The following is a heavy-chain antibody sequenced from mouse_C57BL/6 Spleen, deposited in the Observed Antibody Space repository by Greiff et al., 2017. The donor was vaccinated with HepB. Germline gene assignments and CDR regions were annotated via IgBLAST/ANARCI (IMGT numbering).Heavy chain of an antibody. CDR3: TAVITTVGATSDY. CDR1: GFNIKDDY. CDR2: IDPENGDT. Sequence: EVQLQQSGAELVRPGASVKLSCTASGFNIKDDYMHWVKQRPEQGLEWIGWIDPENGDTEYASKFQGKATITADTSSNTAYLQLSSLTSEDTAVYYCTAVITTVGATSDYGGQGTTLTVST. J-gene: IGHJ2*01. D-gene: IGHD1-1*01. V-gene: IGHV14-4*01.